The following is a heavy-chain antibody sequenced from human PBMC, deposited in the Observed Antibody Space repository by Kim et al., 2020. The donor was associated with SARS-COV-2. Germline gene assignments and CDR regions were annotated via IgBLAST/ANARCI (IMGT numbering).Heavy chain of an antibody. J-gene: IGHJ4*02. D-gene: IGHD1-7*01. V-gene: IGHV2-5*01. CDR3: AHRRNELFDY. CDR2: GQ. Sequence: GQRYSPSLKSRLTITKDTSKNQVVLTMTNMDPVDTATYYCAHRRNELFDYWGQGTLVTVSS.